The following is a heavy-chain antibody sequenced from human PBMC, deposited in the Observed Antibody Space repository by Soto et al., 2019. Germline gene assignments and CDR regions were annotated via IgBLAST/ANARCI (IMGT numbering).Heavy chain of an antibody. Sequence: PWESLKIACTGSVYGFTSYCISWVRQMPGKGREWMWRIDPSDSYTNYSPSLQGHVTISADKSISTAYLQWSSLKASDTAMYYCASTIPSSSWYDYWGQGTMVTVSS. CDR1: VYGFTSYC. CDR2: IDPSDSYT. D-gene: IGHD6-13*01. V-gene: IGHV5-10-1*01. CDR3: ASTIPSSSWYDY. J-gene: IGHJ4*02.